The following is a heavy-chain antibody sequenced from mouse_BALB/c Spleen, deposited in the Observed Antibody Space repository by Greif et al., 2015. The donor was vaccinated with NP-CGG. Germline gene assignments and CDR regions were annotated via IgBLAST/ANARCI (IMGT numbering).Heavy chain of an antibody. CDR1: GYSITSGYY. CDR3: ARDPYGNYLYYAMDY. J-gene: IGHJ4*01. V-gene: IGHV3-6*02. CDR2: ISYDGSN. Sequence: EVQLQQSGPGLVKPSQSLSLTCSVTGYSITSGYYWNWIRQFPGNKLEWMGYISYDGSNNYNPSLKNRTSITRDTSKNQFFLKLNSVTTEDTATYYCARDPYGNYLYYAMDYWGQGTSVTVSS. D-gene: IGHD2-1*01.